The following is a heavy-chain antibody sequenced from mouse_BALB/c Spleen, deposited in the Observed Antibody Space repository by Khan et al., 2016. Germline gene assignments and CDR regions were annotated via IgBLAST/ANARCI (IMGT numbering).Heavy chain of an antibody. Sequence: QVQLQQSGAELVRPGTSVKVSCKASGYAFTNYLIEWVKQRPGQGLEWIGVNNPGSGGTNYNEKFKGKATLTADTSYRHVYMQLSSLTSDDSAVYFCSRYDGNYYAMDYWGQGTSVTVSS. J-gene: IGHJ4*01. CDR3: SRYDGNYYAMDY. D-gene: IGHD2-3*01. V-gene: IGHV1-54*01. CDR1: GYAFTNYL. CDR2: NNPGSGGT.